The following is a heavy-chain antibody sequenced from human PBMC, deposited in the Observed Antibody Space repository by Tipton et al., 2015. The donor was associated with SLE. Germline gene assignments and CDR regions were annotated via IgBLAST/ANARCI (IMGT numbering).Heavy chain of an antibody. J-gene: IGHJ3*02. CDR1: GGSFNNFS. V-gene: IGHV4-59*04. CDR2: IYYSGST. CDR3: ARHGASGYSSSWSRDAFDI. D-gene: IGHD6-13*01. Sequence: TLSLTCAVYGGSFNNFSWTWIRQSPGKGLEWIGSIYYSGSTYYNPSLKSRVTMSVDTSKNQFSLKLSSVTAADTVVYYCARHGASGYSSSWSRDAFDIWGQGTMVTVSS.